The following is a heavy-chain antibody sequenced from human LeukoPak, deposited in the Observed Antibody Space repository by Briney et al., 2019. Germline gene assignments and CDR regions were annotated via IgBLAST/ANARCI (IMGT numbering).Heavy chain of an antibody. J-gene: IGHJ3*02. CDR3: ASLSSSWYKRTDAFDI. CDR1: GYTFTSYG. Sequence: ASVKVSCKASGYTFTSYGISWVRQAPGQGLEWMGWISAYNGNTNYAQKLQGRVTMTTDTSTSTAYMELRSLSSDGTAVYYCASLSSSWYKRTDAFDIWGQGTMVTVSS. V-gene: IGHV1-18*01. CDR2: ISAYNGNT. D-gene: IGHD6-13*01.